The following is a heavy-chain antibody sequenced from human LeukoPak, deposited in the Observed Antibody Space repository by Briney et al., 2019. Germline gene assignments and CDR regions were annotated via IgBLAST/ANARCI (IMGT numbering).Heavy chain of an antibody. V-gene: IGHV4-59*01. CDR2: IYYSGST. CDR1: GGSISSYY. CDR3: ARGGDNWNDVSIWSDP. D-gene: IGHD1-20*01. J-gene: IGHJ5*02. Sequence: SETLSLTCTVSGGSISSYYWSWIRQPPGKGLEWIGYIYYSGSTNYNPSLKSRVTISVDTSKNQFSLKLSSVTAADTAVYYCARGGDNWNDVSIWSDPWGQGTLVTVSS.